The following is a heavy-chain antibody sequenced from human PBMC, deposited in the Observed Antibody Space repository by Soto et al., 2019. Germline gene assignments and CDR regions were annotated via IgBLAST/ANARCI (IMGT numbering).Heavy chain of an antibody. Sequence: QVQLQQWGAGLLKPSETLSLTCAVYSGSFSGYYWSWIRQPPGKGLEWIGEINHSGSTNYNPSLKSRVTISVDTSKNQFSLKLSSVTAADTAVYYCARTSFCGGDCYGDALDIWGQGTMVTVSS. CDR1: SGSFSGYY. J-gene: IGHJ3*02. CDR3: ARTSFCGGDCYGDALDI. V-gene: IGHV4-34*01. CDR2: INHSGST. D-gene: IGHD2-21*01.